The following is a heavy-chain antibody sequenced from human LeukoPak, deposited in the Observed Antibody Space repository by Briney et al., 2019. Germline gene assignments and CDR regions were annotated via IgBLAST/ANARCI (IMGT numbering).Heavy chain of an antibody. CDR1: GFTFRSFA. CDR3: VKELGCGSS. Sequence: GGTLRLSCAASGFTFRSFAMSWVRHPPAKGLEWVSTITNGGTTYYADYVQGRFTISRDNSQNTMHVQMSSLRAEDTAISYFVKELGCGSSGGQGNLVTVS. J-gene: IGHJ4*02. D-gene: IGHD2-2*01. V-gene: IGHV3-23*01. CDR2: ITNGGTT.